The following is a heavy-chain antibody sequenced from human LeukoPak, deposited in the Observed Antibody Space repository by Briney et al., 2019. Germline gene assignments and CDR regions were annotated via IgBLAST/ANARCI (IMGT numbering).Heavy chain of an antibody. D-gene: IGHD3-16*02. CDR2: IYSGGST. CDR1: GFTVSSNY. J-gene: IGHJ6*02. CDR3: AREMIRFGGVIADYYYYGMDV. V-gene: IGHV3-66*01. Sequence: GGSLRLSCAASGFTVSSNYMSWVRQAPGKGLEWVSVIYSGGSTYYADSVKGRFTISRDNSKNTLYLQMNSLRAEDTAVYYCAREMIRFGGVIADYYYYGMDVWGQGTTVTVSS.